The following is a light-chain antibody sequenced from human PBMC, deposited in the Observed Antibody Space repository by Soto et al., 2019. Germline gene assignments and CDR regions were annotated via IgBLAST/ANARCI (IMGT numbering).Light chain of an antibody. V-gene: IGLV1-44*01. Sequence: QSVLTQPPSASGTPGQRVTISCSGSSSNIGSKTVNWYQYLPGTAPKLLTWPNNQRPSGVPDRFSGSKSGTSASLAISGLQSEDEADYYCAVWDDSLIGLVFGGGTKVTVL. CDR2: PNN. J-gene: IGLJ2*01. CDR1: SSNIGSKT. CDR3: AVWDDSLIGLV.